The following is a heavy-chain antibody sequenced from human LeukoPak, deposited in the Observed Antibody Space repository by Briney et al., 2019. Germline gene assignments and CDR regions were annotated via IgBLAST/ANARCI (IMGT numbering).Heavy chain of an antibody. V-gene: IGHV1-69*06. CDR1: GGTFSSYA. J-gene: IGHJ6*04. CDR2: IIPVFGTA. Sequence: ASVKVSCKASGGTFSSYAISWVRQAPGQGLEWMGGIIPVFGTANYAQKFQGRVTITADKSTSTAYMELSSLRSEDTAVYYCARAIVPAIRLYYYYYGMDVWGKGTTVTVSS. CDR3: ARAIVPAIRLYYYYYGMDV. D-gene: IGHD2-2*01.